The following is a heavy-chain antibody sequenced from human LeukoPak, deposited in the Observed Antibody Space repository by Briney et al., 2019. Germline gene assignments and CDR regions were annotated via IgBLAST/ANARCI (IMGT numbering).Heavy chain of an antibody. D-gene: IGHD3-22*01. V-gene: IGHV1-2*04. J-gene: IGHJ6*02. CDR1: GYTFTGYY. Sequence: ASVKVSCNASGYTFTGYYMHWVRQAPGQGLEWMGWINPNSGGTNYAQKFQGWVTMTRDTSISTAYMELSRLRSDDTAVYYCARSEGGRYYDSSGFLDYYYGMDVWGQGTTVTVSS. CDR3: ARSEGGRYYDSSGFLDYYYGMDV. CDR2: INPNSGGT.